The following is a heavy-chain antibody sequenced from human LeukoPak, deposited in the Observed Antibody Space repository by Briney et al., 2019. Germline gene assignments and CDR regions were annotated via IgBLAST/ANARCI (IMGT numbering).Heavy chain of an antibody. J-gene: IGHJ6*03. Sequence: SETLSLTCTVSGVSISTSYWSWIRQPAGKGLEWIGRIYSSGSTNYNPSLKSRVTISVDTSKNQFSLKLSSVTAADTAVYYCATRGYSGLYYYMDVWGKGTTVTISS. V-gene: IGHV4-4*07. D-gene: IGHD5-12*01. CDR2: IYSSGST. CDR3: ATRGYSGLYYYMDV. CDR1: GVSISTSY.